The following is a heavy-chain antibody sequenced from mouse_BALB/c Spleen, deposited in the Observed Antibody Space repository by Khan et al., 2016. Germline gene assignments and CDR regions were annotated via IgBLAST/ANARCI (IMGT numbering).Heavy chain of an antibody. CDR2: INPSTGYT. J-gene: IGHJ2*01. CDR1: GYIFTSYW. Sequence: QVQLQQSGAELAKPGASVKMSCKASGYIFTSYWMHWVKQRPGQGLEWIGYINPSTGYTEYNQKFKDKATLTADKSSSTAYMQLSSLTSEDSAVYYCASGYYGDYWGQGTTLTVSS. V-gene: IGHV1-7*01. CDR3: ASGYYGDY. D-gene: IGHD1-1*01.